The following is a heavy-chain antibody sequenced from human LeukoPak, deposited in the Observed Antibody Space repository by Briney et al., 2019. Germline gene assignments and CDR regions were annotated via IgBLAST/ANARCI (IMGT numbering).Heavy chain of an antibody. D-gene: IGHD2-2*01. CDR1: GYTFTNYY. J-gene: IGHJ5*02. V-gene: IGHV1-46*01. CDR3: ASDTRYCSSATCYSNNWFDP. Sequence: GASVKVPCKASGYTFTNYYIHWVRQAPGQGLDWIGIINPRDGSTSYAQKFQGRCTMTMDMSTSTVFMELSSLRSEDTAVYYCASDTRYCSSATCYSNNWFDPWGQGTLVTVYS. CDR2: INPRDGST.